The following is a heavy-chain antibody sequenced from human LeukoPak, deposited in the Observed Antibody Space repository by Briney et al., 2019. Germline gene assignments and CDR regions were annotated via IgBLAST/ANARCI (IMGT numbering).Heavy chain of an antibody. CDR3: ARDPGYCSGGSCQYYYYYYMDV. CDR2: ISSSSSYI. V-gene: IGHV3-21*01. Sequence: GGSLRLSCAASGFTFSSYSMNWVRQAPGKGLEWVSSISSSSSYIYYADSVKGRFTISRDNAKNSLYMQKNSLRAEDTAVYYCARDPGYCSGGSCQYYYYYYMDVWGKGTTVTVSS. D-gene: IGHD2-15*01. CDR1: GFTFSSYS. J-gene: IGHJ6*03.